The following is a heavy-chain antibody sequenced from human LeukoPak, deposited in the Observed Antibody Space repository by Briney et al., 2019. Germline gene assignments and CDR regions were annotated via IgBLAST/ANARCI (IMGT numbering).Heavy chain of an antibody. CDR2: TYYTGSS. J-gene: IGHJ2*01. CDR3: ARLKVPDYYDSSGYYSYWYFDL. CDR1: GGSISSYY. V-gene: IGHV4-59*01. Sequence: SETPAHTRTVSGGSISSYYWSWIRQPPGKGLEWIGFTYYTGSSNYNPSLKSRVTMSVDTSKNQFSLKLSSVTAADTAVYYCARLKVPDYYDSSGYYSYWYFDLWGRGSLLTVSS. D-gene: IGHD3-22*01.